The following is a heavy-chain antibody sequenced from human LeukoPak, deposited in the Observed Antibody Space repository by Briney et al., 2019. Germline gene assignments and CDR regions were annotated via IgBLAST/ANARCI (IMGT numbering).Heavy chain of an antibody. V-gene: IGHV1-2*02. D-gene: IGHD3-10*01. J-gene: IGHJ6*03. CDR3: ARARKRGSARREDYYYMDV. CDR1: GGTFSSYA. Sequence: ASVKVSCKASGGTFSSYAISWVRQAPGQGLEWMGWINPNSGGTNYAQNFQGRVTMTRDTSISTAYMELSRLKSDDTAVYYCARARKRGSARREDYYYMDVWGKGTTVTISS. CDR2: INPNSGGT.